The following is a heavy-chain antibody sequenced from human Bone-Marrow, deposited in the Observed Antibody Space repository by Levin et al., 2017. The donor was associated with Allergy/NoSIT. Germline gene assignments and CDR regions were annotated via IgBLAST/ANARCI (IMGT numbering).Heavy chain of an antibody. V-gene: IGHV3-23*01. J-gene: IGHJ6*02. CDR2: ISGSGVST. Sequence: GGSLRLSCAASGFTFSSYAMSWVRQAPGKGLEWVSGISGSGVSTYYADSVKGRFTISRDISMNTLYLLMNSLRAEDAAIYYCANPSASWDCDGESCHLLRYRYSGMDVWGQGTTVTVSS. CDR3: ANPSASWDCDGESCHLLRYRYSGMDV. D-gene: IGHD2-21*01. CDR1: GFTFSSYA.